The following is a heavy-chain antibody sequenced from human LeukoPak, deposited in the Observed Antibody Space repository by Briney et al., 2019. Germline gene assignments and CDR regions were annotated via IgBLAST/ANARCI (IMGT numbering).Heavy chain of an antibody. D-gene: IGHD4-23*01. CDR3: ATLYGGQPADGY. V-gene: IGHV3-NL1*01. CDR2: IYSGHST. Sequence: TGGSLRLSCAASGFTFSSYAMHWVRQAPGKGLEWVSAIYSGHSTEYADSVKGRFTISRDNSRNTLYLQMNSLRTEDTAVYYCATLYGGQPADGYWGQGTLVTVST. J-gene: IGHJ4*02. CDR1: GFTFSSYA.